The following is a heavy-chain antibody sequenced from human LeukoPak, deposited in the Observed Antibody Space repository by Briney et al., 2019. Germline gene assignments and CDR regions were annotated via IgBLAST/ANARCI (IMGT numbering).Heavy chain of an antibody. CDR3: ARARRSSWFDP. V-gene: IGHV4-59*01. CDR2: IYYSGST. Sequence: SGTLSLTCTVSGGSISSYYWSWIRQPPGKGLEWIGYIYYSGSTNYNPSLRSRVTISVDTFKNQFSLKLSSVTAADTAVYYCARARRSSWFDPWGQGTLVTVSS. J-gene: IGHJ5*02. D-gene: IGHD6-13*01. CDR1: GGSISSYY.